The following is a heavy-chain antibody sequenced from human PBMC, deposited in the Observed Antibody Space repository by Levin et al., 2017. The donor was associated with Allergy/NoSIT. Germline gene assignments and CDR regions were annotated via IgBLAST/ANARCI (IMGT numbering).Heavy chain of an antibody. J-gene: IGHJ4*02. Sequence: GGSLRLSCAASGFTFSSYGMHWVRQAPGKGLEWVAVISYDGSNKYYADSVKGRFTISRDNSKNTLYLQMNSLRAEDTAVYYCAKDGRRGGGSLFKMYYFDYWGQGTLVTVSS. D-gene: IGHD3-10*01. CDR1: GFTFSSYG. CDR3: AKDGRRGGGSLFKMYYFDY. V-gene: IGHV3-30*18. CDR2: ISYDGSNK.